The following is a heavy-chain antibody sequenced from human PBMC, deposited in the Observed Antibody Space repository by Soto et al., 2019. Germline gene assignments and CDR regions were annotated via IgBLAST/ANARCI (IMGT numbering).Heavy chain of an antibody. J-gene: IGHJ5*02. D-gene: IGHD3-22*01. V-gene: IGHV4-59*01. Sequence: SLTCTVSGGSISTYYWSWIRQPPGKGLEWIGYIYYSGSANYNPSLKSRVTISVDTSKNQFSLKLSSVTAADTAVYYCARDYDSTNWFDPWGQGTLVTVSS. CDR3: ARDYDSTNWFDP. CDR2: IYYSGSA. CDR1: GGSISTYY.